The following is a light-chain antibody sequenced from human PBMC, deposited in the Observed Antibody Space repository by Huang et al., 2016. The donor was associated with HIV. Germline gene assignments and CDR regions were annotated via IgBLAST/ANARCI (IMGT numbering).Light chain of an antibody. CDR2: AAS. Sequence: EIVMTQSPATLSVSPGERATLSCRASQSVSSNLAWYQQKPGQAPRLLIYAASTRATGIPARCRGSGSGTEFTLTISSLQSEDFAVYYCQQYNNWPRTFGQGTKVEIK. CDR1: QSVSSN. J-gene: IGKJ1*01. CDR3: QQYNNWPRT. V-gene: IGKV3-15*01.